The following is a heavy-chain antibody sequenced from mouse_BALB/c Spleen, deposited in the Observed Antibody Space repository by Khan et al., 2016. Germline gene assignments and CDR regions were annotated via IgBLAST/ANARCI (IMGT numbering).Heavy chain of an antibody. J-gene: IGHJ3*01. CDR1: GYTFTNYG. CDR2: INTNTGEP. Sequence: QSQLVQSGPELKKPGETVKISCKASGYTFTNYGMNWVKQAPGKGLKWMGWINTNTGEPTYAEEFQGRFAFSLETSASTAYLQINNLKNEDTATYFCAEDYYGSNWFAYWGQGTLVTVSA. D-gene: IGHD1-1*01. V-gene: IGHV9-3*02. CDR3: AEDYYGSNWFAY.